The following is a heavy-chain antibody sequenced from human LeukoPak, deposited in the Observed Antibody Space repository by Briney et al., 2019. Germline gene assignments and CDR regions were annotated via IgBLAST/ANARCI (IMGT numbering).Heavy chain of an antibody. J-gene: IGHJ4*02. CDR1: GFTFSSYS. CDR2: ISSSSSTI. CDR3: ARPYCSGGSCYLIFDY. Sequence: PGGSLRLSCAASGFTFSSYSMNWVRQAPGKGLEWVSYISSSSSTIYYADSVKGRFTISRDNAKNSLYLQMNSLRAEDTAVYYCARPYCSGGSCYLIFDYWGQGTQVTVSS. V-gene: IGHV3-48*01. D-gene: IGHD2-15*01.